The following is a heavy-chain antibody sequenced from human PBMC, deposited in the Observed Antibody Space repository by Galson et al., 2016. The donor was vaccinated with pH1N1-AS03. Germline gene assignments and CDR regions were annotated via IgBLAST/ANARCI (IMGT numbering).Heavy chain of an antibody. CDR2: MNTAMGNT. CDR3: ARDRWTTDWYSDL. Sequence: SVKVSCKASGYTFTTYAIHWVRQAPGQRLEWMGWMNTAMGNTKYSQNFQGRVTITRDTSANTAYMEPRGLRSEDTAVYFCARDRWTTDWYSDLWGRGTLVTVSS. CDR1: GYTFTTYA. D-gene: IGHD3-16*02. V-gene: IGHV1-3*04. J-gene: IGHJ2*01.